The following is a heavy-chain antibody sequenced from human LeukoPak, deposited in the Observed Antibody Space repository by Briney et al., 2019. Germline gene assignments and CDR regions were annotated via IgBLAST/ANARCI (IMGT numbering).Heavy chain of an antibody. Sequence: SETLSLTCTVSGGSISSYYWSWIRQPPGKGMEWIGYIYYSGSTNYNPSLKSRVTISVDTSKNQFSLKLSSVTAADTAVYYCALGYCSSTSCSDYYYGMDVWGQGTTVTVSS. CDR2: IYYSGST. D-gene: IGHD2-2*03. CDR1: GGSISSYY. J-gene: IGHJ6*02. CDR3: ALGYCSSTSCSDYYYGMDV. V-gene: IGHV4-59*01.